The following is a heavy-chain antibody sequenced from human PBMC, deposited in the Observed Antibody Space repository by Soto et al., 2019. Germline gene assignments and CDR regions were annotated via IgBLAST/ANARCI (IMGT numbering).Heavy chain of an antibody. CDR1: GYTFTNNA. CDR2: INAGNGNT. V-gene: IGHV1-3*01. D-gene: IGHD3-22*01. Sequence: ASVKVSCKASGYTFTNNAMHWVRQAPGQRLEWMGWINAGNGNTKYSQKFQGRVTITRDTSASTAYMELSSLRSEDTAVYYCARGSGYYYWDDYWGQGTLVTVSS. CDR3: ARGSGYYYWDDY. J-gene: IGHJ4*02.